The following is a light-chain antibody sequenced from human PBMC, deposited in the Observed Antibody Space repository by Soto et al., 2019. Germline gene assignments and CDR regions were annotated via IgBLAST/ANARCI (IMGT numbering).Light chain of an antibody. V-gene: IGKV1-5*03. CDR2: KAS. CDR1: QTISSW. Sequence: DIPMTQSPSTLSGSVGDRVTITCRASQTISSWLAWYQQKPGKAPKLLIYKASTLKSGVPSRFSGSGSGTEFTLPISSLQPDDFAPYYCQHYNSYSAAFGQGTKVELK. J-gene: IGKJ1*01. CDR3: QHYNSYSAA.